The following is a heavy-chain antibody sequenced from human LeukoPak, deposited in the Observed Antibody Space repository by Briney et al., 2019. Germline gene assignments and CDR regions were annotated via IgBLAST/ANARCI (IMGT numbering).Heavy chain of an antibody. CDR3: ARDLIAVAGTKEFYFDY. Sequence: GGSLRLSCAASGFTFSSHWMSWVRQAPGKGLEWVAYIKQDASDKYYVDSMKGRFTISRDNAKNSLYLQMNSLRAEDTAVYYCARDLIAVAGTKEFYFDYWGQGTLVTVSS. CDR1: GFTFSSHW. V-gene: IGHV3-7*01. J-gene: IGHJ4*02. D-gene: IGHD6-19*01. CDR2: IKQDASDK.